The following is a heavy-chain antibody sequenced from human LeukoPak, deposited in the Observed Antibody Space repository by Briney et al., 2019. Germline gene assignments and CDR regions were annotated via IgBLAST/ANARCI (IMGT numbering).Heavy chain of an antibody. D-gene: IGHD3-3*01. Sequence: ASVKVSCKASGYTFTSYDINWVRQATGQGLEWMGWMNPNSGNTGYAQKFQGRVTITRNISISTAYMELSSLRSEDTAVYYCARAGYYDFWSGYYRGRYYYYMDVWGQGTTVTVSS. J-gene: IGHJ6*03. CDR1: GYTFTSYD. V-gene: IGHV1-8*03. CDR3: ARAGYYDFWSGYYRGRYYYYMDV. CDR2: MNPNSGNT.